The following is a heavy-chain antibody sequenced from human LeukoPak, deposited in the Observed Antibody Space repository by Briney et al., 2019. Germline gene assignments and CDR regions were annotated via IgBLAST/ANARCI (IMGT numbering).Heavy chain of an antibody. V-gene: IGHV4-59*08. Sequence: SETLSLTCSVSGDSMSGYYWSWIRQPPGKGLEWIGYMFYSGATSYNPSLKSRVTISADTSKNHFSLKLYFVTAADTAVYYCARHDDYPGFGRGLDPWGQGSLVTVTS. CDR2: MFYSGAT. CDR3: ARHDDYPGFGRGLDP. J-gene: IGHJ5*02. D-gene: IGHD3-10*01. CDR1: GDSMSGYY.